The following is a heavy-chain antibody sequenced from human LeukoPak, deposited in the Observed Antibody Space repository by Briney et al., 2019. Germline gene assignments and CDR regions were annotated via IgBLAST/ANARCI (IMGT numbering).Heavy chain of an antibody. D-gene: IGHD3-22*01. CDR1: GFTFSSYA. V-gene: IGHV3-30-3*01. CDR3: ARDYYDREYYFDY. J-gene: IGHJ4*02. Sequence: PGRSLRLSCAASGFTFSSYAMHWVRQAPGKGLGWVAVISYDGSNKYYADSVKGRFTISRDNAKNSLYLQMNSLRAEDTAVYYCARDYYDREYYFDYWGQGTLVTVSS. CDR2: ISYDGSNK.